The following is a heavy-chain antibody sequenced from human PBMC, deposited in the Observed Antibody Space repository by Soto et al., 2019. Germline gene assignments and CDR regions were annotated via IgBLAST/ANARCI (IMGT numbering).Heavy chain of an antibody. Sequence: EVQLVESGGGLVQPGGSLRLSCAASGFTVSSKYMSWVRQAPGKGLEWVSLIQSGGTTYYADAVKGRFTISKDTSENTVHLQMDSLRAEDTAVYYCATDDVLCDGGRCYGVPVDVWGKGTTVTLSS. CDR2: IQSGGTT. D-gene: IGHD2-15*01. J-gene: IGHJ6*03. V-gene: IGHV3-66*01. CDR3: ATDDVLCDGGRCYGVPVDV. CDR1: GFTVSSKY.